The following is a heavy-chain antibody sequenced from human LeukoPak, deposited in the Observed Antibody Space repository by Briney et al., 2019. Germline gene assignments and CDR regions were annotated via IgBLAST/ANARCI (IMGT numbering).Heavy chain of an antibody. V-gene: IGHV3-7*01. D-gene: IGHD3-22*01. CDR2: IKQDGSEK. J-gene: IGHJ3*02. CDR1: GFTFSSYW. CDR3: ARDRGYYYDSSGYSRGLDAFDI. Sequence: PGGSLRLSCAASGFTFSSYWMSWVRQAPGKGLEWVANIKQDGSEKYYVDSVKGRFTISRDNAKNSLYLQMNSLRAEDTAVYYCARDRGYYYDSSGYSRGLDAFDIWGQGTMVTVSS.